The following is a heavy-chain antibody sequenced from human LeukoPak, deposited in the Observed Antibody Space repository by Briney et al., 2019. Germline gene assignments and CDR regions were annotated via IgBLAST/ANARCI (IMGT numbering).Heavy chain of an antibody. J-gene: IGHJ4*02. Sequence: SETLSLTCTVSGGSISSYYWSWIRQPPGKGLEWIGYIYYSGSTNYNPSLKSRVTISVDTSKNQFSLKLSSVTAADTAVYYCARDSPEVVGYWGQGTLVTVSS. CDR1: GGSISSYY. V-gene: IGHV4-59*12. D-gene: IGHD2-15*01. CDR2: IYYSGST. CDR3: ARDSPEVVGY.